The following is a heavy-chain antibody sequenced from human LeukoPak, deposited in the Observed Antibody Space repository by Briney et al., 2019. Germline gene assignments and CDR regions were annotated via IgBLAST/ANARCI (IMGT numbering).Heavy chain of an antibody. CDR3: AKQSYARSLGE. D-gene: IGHD2-8*01. CDR2: TDSGGTST. CDR1: GFPFRDFS. Sequence: GGSLRLSCTTSGFPFRDFSMTWVRQAPGQGLEWISTTDSGGTSTYYAESVKGRFTISRDNSKGALYLQMSSLRVEDMAIYYCAKQSYARSLGEGGPGTLVTVSS. V-gene: IGHV3-23*01. J-gene: IGHJ4*02.